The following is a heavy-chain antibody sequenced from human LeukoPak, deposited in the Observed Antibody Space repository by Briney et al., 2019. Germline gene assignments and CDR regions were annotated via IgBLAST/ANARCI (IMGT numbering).Heavy chain of an antibody. CDR2: IYSGGNT. Sequence: GGSLRLSCAASGFTFSSYVMRWVRQAPGKGLEWVSLIYSGGNTHYANSVKGRFTISRDNSKNTLYLQMNNLRAEDTAVYYCARDGAAAVPRWGQGTLVTVSS. V-gene: IGHV3-53*01. CDR1: GFTFSSYV. CDR3: ARDGAAAVPR. J-gene: IGHJ4*02. D-gene: IGHD6-13*01.